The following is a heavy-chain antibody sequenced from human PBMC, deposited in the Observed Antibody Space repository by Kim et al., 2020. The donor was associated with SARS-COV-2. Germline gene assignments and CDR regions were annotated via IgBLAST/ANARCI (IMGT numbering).Heavy chain of an antibody. D-gene: IGHD3-16*01. Sequence: SETLSLTCTVSGGSISSYYWSWIRQPPGKELEWVGYILYSGSTNYNPSLQSRATISVDTSKNQFSLKLTSVTTADTAVYYCGRGGTTKNGFDIWGRGIMV. CDR2: ILYSGST. CDR3: GRGGTTKNGFDI. CDR1: GGSISSYY. V-gene: IGHV4-59*13. J-gene: IGHJ3*02.